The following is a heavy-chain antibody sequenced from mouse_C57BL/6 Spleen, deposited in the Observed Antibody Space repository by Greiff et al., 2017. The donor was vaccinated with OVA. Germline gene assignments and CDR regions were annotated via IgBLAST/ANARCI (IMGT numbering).Heavy chain of an antibody. D-gene: IGHD1-1*02. V-gene: IGHV5-16*01. CDR2: INYDGSST. CDR1: GFTFSDYY. Sequence: EVQRVESEGGLVQPGSSMKLSCTASGFTFSDYYMAWVRQVPEKGLEWVANINYDGSSTYYLDSLKSRFIISRDNAKNILYLQMSSLKSEDTATYYCAREENYGGFAYWGQGTLVTVSA. CDR3: AREENYGGFAY. J-gene: IGHJ3*01.